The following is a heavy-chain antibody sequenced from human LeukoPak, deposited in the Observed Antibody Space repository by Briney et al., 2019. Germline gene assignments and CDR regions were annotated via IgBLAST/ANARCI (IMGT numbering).Heavy chain of an antibody. J-gene: IGHJ5*02. Sequence: ASVKLSCKASGGTFTSYAITWVRQPPGQGLEWMGQIIPISGTTNYAQKFQRRVTFTADESTSIAYMELSSLRSEDTALYYCARKVRLGGNWFDPWGQGTLVTVSS. CDR3: ARKVRLGGNWFDP. CDR2: IIPISGTT. V-gene: IGHV1-69*13. CDR1: GGTFTSYA. D-gene: IGHD1-26*01.